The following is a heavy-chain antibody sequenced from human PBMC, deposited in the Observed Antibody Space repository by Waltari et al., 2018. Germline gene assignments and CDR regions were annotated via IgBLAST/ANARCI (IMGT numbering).Heavy chain of an antibody. CDR1: GLPLSTYN. J-gene: IGHJ6*03. CDR3: ARTFNYYFNMDV. Sequence: EVQLVESGGDLVQRGGSLTLSCAASGLPLSTYNMNWFRQAPGKGLEWVSYISDSGTTISYADSVKGRFTVSRDNAKNSLYLQMNSLRAEDTAVYYCARTFNYYFNMDVWGKGTTVTVSS. V-gene: IGHV3-48*04. CDR2: ISDSGTTI.